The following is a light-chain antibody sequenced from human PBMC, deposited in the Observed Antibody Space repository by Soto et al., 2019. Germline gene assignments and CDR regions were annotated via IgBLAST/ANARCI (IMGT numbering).Light chain of an antibody. Sequence: EIVLTQSPGTLSLSPGERATLSCRASQSVSSTYLAWYQQKPGQAPRLLIYGASSSATGIPDRFSGSGSGTDFTLTISRLEPEDFAVYYCQQYGRLGTFGPGTKVDIK. CDR1: QSVSSTY. CDR3: QQYGRLGT. CDR2: GAS. J-gene: IGKJ3*01. V-gene: IGKV3-20*01.